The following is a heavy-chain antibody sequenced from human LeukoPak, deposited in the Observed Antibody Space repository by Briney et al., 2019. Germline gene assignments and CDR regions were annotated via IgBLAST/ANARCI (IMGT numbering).Heavy chain of an antibody. V-gene: IGHV5-51*01. J-gene: IGHJ6*03. D-gene: IGHD3-10*01. Sequence: GESLEISCKGSGNSFTSYWIGWVRQMPGKGLEWMGIIYPGDSDTRYSPSFQGQVTISADKSISTAYLQWSSLKASDTAMYYCARLGAKYYYYYYMDVWGKGTTVTVSS. CDR2: IYPGDSDT. CDR1: GNSFTSYW. CDR3: ARLGAKYYYYYYMDV.